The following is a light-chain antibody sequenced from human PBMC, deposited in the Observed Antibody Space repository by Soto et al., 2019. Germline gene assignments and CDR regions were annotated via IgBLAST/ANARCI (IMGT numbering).Light chain of an antibody. CDR1: QNINNW. CDR3: QQYSSSPIT. J-gene: IGKJ5*01. Sequence: DIQMTQSPSTLSASVGDRVTFTCRASQNINNWLAWYQQKPGQAPKLLVYKASSLESGFPSSFSGTGSGTEFTLTISSLQPDDFATYFCQQYSSSPITFGHQTRLHI. V-gene: IGKV1-5*03. CDR2: KAS.